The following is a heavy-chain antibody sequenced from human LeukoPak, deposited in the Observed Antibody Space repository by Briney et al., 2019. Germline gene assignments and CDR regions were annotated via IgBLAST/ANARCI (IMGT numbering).Heavy chain of an antibody. CDR3: ANDPTYYDFWSASDY. V-gene: IGHV3-23*01. D-gene: IGHD3-3*01. Sequence: GGSLRLSCAASGFTFSSYAMSWVRQASGKGQEWVSAISGSGGSTYYADSVKGRFTISRDNSKNTLYLQMNSLRAEDTAVYYCANDPTYYDFWSASDYWGQGTLVTVSS. J-gene: IGHJ4*02. CDR1: GFTFSSYA. CDR2: ISGSGGST.